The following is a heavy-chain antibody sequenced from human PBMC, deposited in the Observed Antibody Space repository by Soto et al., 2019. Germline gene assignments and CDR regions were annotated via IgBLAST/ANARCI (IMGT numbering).Heavy chain of an antibody. CDR3: ARGSPYSGYAW. J-gene: IGHJ4*02. CDR2: IYHSGST. Sequence: SETLSLTCAVYGGSFSGYIWTWIRQTPGKGLEWIGEIYHSGSTNYNPSLKSRVTISVDTSKNQFSLKLSSVTAADTAVYYCARGSPYSGYAWWGQGTLVTVSS. V-gene: IGHV4-34*01. CDR1: GGSFSGYI. D-gene: IGHD5-12*01.